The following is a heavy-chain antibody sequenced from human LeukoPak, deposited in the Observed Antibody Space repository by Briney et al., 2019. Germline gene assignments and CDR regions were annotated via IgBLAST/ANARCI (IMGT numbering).Heavy chain of an antibody. CDR3: ARQGSSWYQSMWYYFDY. D-gene: IGHD6-13*01. CDR2: IYPGDSDT. J-gene: IGHJ4*02. V-gene: IGHV5-51*01. Sequence: GESLKISCKGPGYSFTSYWIGWLRQLPGKGLEWMGIIYPGDSDTRYSPSFQGQVTISADKSISTAYLQWSSLKASDTAMYYCARQGSSWYQSMWYYFDYWGQGTLVTVSS. CDR1: GYSFTSYW.